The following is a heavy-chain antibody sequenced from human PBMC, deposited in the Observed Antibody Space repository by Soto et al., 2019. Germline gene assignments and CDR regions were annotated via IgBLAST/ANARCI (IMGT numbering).Heavy chain of an antibody. CDR2: ISWNIGSI. J-gene: IGHJ4*02. CDR1: GFTFDDYA. V-gene: IGHV3-9*01. D-gene: IGHD6-13*01. CDR3: AQDGSSWYEGYFDY. Sequence: EVQLVESGGGLVQPGRSLRLSCAASGFTFDDYAMHWVRQAPGKGMEWVSGISWNIGSIGYADSVKGRFTISRDNAKNSLYLQTNMLRAEDTAVYYCAQDGSSWYEGYFDYWGQGTLVTVSS.